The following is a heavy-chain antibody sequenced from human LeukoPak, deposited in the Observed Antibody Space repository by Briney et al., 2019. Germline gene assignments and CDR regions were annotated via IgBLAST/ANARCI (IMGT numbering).Heavy chain of an antibody. Sequence: GGSLRLSCAASGFTFSNYAMHWVRQAPGKGLEWVAFIRYDGNNKYYADSVKGRFTISRDNSKNTLFLQMTSLRPEDTAVYFCAKDQASGSYWYFDVWGRGTQVTVFS. CDR2: IRYDGNNK. V-gene: IGHV3-30*02. J-gene: IGHJ2*01. CDR1: GFTFSNYA. CDR3: AKDQASGSYWYFDV. D-gene: IGHD2-15*01.